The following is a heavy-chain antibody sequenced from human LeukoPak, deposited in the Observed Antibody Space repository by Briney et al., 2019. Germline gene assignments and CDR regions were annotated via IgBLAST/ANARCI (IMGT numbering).Heavy chain of an antibody. CDR1: RFIFRNYG. D-gene: IGHD3-10*01. CDR2: ISSDGTNK. J-gene: IGHJ5*02. CDR3: ARDRSQEFDP. V-gene: IGHV3-30*04. Sequence: GGSLRLSCAASRFIFRNYGMHWVRQAPGKGLEWVTFISSDGTNKDYADSVKGRFTISRDNSKNTLYLQMNRLKDDDTAVYYCARDRSQEFDPWGQGTLVTVSS.